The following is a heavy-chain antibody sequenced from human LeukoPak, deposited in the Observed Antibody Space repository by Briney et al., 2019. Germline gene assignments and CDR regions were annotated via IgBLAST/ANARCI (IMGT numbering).Heavy chain of an antibody. V-gene: IGHV4-39*01. CDR3: ARHGNQKVMVYEVDY. CDR2: IYYSGST. CDR1: GGSISSSSYY. J-gene: IGHJ4*02. Sequence: PSETLSLTCTVSGGSISSSSYYGGWIRQPPGKGLEWIGSIYYSGSTYYNPSLKSRVTISVDTSKNQFSLKLSSVTAADTAVYYCARHGNQKVMVYEVDYWGQGTLVTVSS. D-gene: IGHD2-8*01.